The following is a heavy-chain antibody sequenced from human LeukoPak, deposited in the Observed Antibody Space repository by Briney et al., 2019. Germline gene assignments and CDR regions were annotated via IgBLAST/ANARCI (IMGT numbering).Heavy chain of an antibody. V-gene: IGHV3-30*04. Sequence: GGSLRLSCAASGLTFSIYAMHWVRHPPGKGRGWVAVLAHDGGDRYFADSVKGRFTISRDNSKNTQYLQMSSLRAEDTALYYCARGTPAVAGIDYWGQGTLVTVSS. CDR1: GLTFSIYA. J-gene: IGHJ4*02. D-gene: IGHD6-19*01. CDR2: LAHDGGDR. CDR3: ARGTPAVAGIDY.